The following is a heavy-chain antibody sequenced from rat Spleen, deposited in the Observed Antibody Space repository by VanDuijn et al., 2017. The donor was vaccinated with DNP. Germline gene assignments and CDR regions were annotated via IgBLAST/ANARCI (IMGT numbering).Heavy chain of an antibody. CDR3: ARGSSSIYWYFDF. Sequence: EVQLVESGGDLVQPGRSLKLSCVASGFTFNNYWMTWIRQVPGKGLEWVASITSSGGSTYYGDSVKGRFTISRDDAKSGLYLQMNSLKSEDTATYYCARGSSSIYWYFDFWGPGTMVTVSS. CDR1: GFTFNNYW. D-gene: IGHD1-2*01. CDR2: ITSSGGST. V-gene: IGHV5-31*01. J-gene: IGHJ1*01.